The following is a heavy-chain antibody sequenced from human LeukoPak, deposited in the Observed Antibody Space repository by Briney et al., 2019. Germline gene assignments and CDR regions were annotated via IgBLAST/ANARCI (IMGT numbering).Heavy chain of an antibody. D-gene: IGHD3-3*01. J-gene: IGHJ5*02. CDR3: VRVVDFWGDRNWFDT. Sequence: DSVKVSCKASGYIFTTTYITWVRQAPGQGLELMGWISAYNRKTRYEQKFQGRVTMTTDTPTSTAYMELRSLRSDDTAMYYCVRVVDFWGDRNWFDTWGQGILVTVSS. V-gene: IGHV1-18*01. CDR2: ISAYNRKT. CDR1: GYIFTTTY.